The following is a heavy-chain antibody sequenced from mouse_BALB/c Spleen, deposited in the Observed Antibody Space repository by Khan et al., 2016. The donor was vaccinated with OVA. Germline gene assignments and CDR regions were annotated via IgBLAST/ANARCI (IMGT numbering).Heavy chain of an antibody. CDR2: IWVSGSK. CDR1: GFSLTDYA. Sequence: VQLQESGPGLVAPSQSLSITCTVSGFSLTDYAVSWIRQPPGKGLEWLGVIWVSGSKYYNSVLKPRLSISKDNSKSQVFLKMNSLQTDDTAMYFCARDPPYYSMDYWGKGTSVTVSS. CDR3: ARDPPYYSMDY. V-gene: IGHV2-6-5*01. J-gene: IGHJ4*01.